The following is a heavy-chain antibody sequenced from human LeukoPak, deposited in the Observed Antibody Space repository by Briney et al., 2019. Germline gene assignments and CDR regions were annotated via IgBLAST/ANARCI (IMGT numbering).Heavy chain of an antibody. V-gene: IGHV3-21*01. J-gene: IGHJ4*02. CDR1: GFTFSSYS. D-gene: IGHD2-15*01. CDR3: ARDARICSGGSCYFDF. Sequence: PGGSLRLSCAASGFTFSSYSMNWVRQAPGKGLEWVSSISSSSSYIYYADSVKGRFTISRDDAKNSLYLQMNSLRAEDTAVYYCARDARICSGGSCYFDFWGQGTLVTVSS. CDR2: ISSSSSYI.